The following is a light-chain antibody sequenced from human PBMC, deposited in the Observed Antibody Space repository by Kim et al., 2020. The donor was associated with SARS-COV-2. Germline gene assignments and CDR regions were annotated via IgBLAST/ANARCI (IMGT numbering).Light chain of an antibody. CDR3: QQSYITPFT. CDR1: QSISRH. V-gene: IGKV1-39*01. CDR2: AAS. J-gene: IGKJ3*01. Sequence: ASVGDRVTITCRTTQSISRHLNWYQQKPGRAPKLLISAASTLQGGVPSRFSGSGSETDFTLTISSLQPEDFATYFCQQSYITPFTFGPGTKVDIK.